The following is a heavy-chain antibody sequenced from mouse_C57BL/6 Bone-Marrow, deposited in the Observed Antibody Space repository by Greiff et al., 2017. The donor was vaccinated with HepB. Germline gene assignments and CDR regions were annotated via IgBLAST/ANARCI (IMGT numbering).Heavy chain of an antibody. CDR3: ARRGYDLYYAMDY. J-gene: IGHJ4*01. CDR2: INPNNGGT. Sequence: EVQLQQSGPELVKPGASVKISCKASGYTFTDYYMNWVKQSHGKSLEWIGDINPNNGGTSYNQKFKGKATLTVDKSSSTAYMELRSLTSEDSAVYYCARRGYDLYYAMDYWGQGTSVTVSS. CDR1: GYTFTDYY. D-gene: IGHD2-2*01. V-gene: IGHV1-26*01.